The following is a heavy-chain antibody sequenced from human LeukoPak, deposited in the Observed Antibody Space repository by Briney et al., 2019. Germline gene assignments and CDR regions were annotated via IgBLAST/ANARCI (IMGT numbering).Heavy chain of an antibody. V-gene: IGHV5-51*01. D-gene: IGHD3-22*01. CDR1: GSRFIIYW. Sequence: GKSLKISCMGSGSRFIIYWIAWVRQMPGKGLEWMGIIYPDDSDARYSPSFQGQVTVSADKAISTAYLQWSSLEASDTAMYYCARQGYYDSSGFDYWGQGTLVTVSS. J-gene: IGHJ4*02. CDR2: IYPDDSDA. CDR3: ARQGYYDSSGFDY.